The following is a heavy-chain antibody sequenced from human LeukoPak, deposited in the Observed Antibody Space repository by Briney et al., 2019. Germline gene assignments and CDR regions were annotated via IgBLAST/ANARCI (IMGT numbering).Heavy chain of an antibody. J-gene: IGHJ4*02. CDR3: AKSGPMPDYIVVVVAATHDDYFAY. D-gene: IGHD2-15*01. Sequence: GGSLTLSCAASGFTFSSYAMIWLLQAPGKGLEGVSAISGSDGSTHYADSVKGRFTISRDNYKITLYVELNTLRGEDTAVSCCAKSGPMPDYIVVVVAATHDDYFAYWGQGTLVTVSS. V-gene: IGHV3-23*01. CDR2: ISGSDGST. CDR1: GFTFSSYA.